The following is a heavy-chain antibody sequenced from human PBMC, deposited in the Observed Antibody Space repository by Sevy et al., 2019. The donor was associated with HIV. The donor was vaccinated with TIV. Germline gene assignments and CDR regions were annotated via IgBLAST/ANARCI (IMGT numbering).Heavy chain of an antibody. CDR1: GFTFSSYA. Sequence: GGSLRLSCAASGFTFSSYAMSWVRQAPGKGLEWVSAISGSGGSTYYADSVKGRFTISRDNSKNTLYLQTNSLRAEDTAVYYFVYVDCSSTSCYTGGDFDYWGQGTLVTVSS. V-gene: IGHV3-23*01. D-gene: IGHD2-2*02. CDR3: VYVDCSSTSCYTGGDFDY. CDR2: ISGSGGST. J-gene: IGHJ4*02.